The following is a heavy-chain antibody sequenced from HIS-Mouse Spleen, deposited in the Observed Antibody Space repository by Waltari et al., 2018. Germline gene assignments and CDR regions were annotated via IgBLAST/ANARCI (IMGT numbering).Heavy chain of an antibody. J-gene: IGHJ2*01. CDR3: AREIPYSSSWYDWYFDL. CDR2: IYYSESP. V-gene: IGHV4-39*07. D-gene: IGHD6-13*01. CDR1: GGSISSSSYS. Sequence: QLQLQESGPGLVKPSETLSLTCTVSGGSISSSSYSWGWIRQPPGKGLEWIGSIYYSESPSYIPSLKSRVTISVDTSKNQFSLKLSSVTAADTAGYYCAREIPYSSSWYDWYFDLWGRGTLVTVSS.